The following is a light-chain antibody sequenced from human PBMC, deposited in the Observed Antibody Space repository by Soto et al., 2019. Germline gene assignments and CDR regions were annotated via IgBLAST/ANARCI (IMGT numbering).Light chain of an antibody. CDR3: SSYTSSRPYV. V-gene: IGLV2-14*01. CDR2: DVS. CDR1: SSDVGGYNY. J-gene: IGLJ1*01. Sequence: QSVLTQPASVSRSPGQSITVSCTGTSSDVGGYNYVSWYQQHPGKAPKLMIYDVSNRPSGVSNRFSGSKSGNTASLTISGLQAEDEADYYCSSYTSSRPYVFGPGTKLTVL.